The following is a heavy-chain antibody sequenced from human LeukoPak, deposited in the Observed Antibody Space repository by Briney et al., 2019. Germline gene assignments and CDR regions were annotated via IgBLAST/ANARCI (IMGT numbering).Heavy chain of an antibody. Sequence: GGSLRLSCAASGFTFSSYSMNWVRQAPGKGLEWVSSISGSSSYIYYADSVKGRFTISRDNAKNSLYLQMNSLRAEDTAVYYCARVGVRYSSGGTFDYWGQGTLVTVSS. CDR2: ISGSSSYI. V-gene: IGHV3-21*01. CDR3: ARVGVRYSSGGTFDY. D-gene: IGHD6-19*01. CDR1: GFTFSSYS. J-gene: IGHJ4*02.